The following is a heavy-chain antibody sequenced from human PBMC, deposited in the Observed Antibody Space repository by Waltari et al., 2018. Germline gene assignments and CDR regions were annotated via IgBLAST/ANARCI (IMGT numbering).Heavy chain of an antibody. Sequence: QVQLQESGPGLVKPSQTLSLTCTVSGGSISSGGYYWSWIRQHPGKGLEWIGYIYYSGSTYYTPSLKSRVTISVATSKNQFSLKLSSVTAADTAVYYCARSSSYYYYYMDVWGKGTTVTVSS. CDR3: ARSSSYYYYYMDV. CDR2: IYYSGST. J-gene: IGHJ6*03. D-gene: IGHD6-6*01. CDR1: GGSISSGGYY. V-gene: IGHV4-31*03.